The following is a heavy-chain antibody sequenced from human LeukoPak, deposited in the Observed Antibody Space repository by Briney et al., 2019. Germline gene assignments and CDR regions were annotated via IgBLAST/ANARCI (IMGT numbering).Heavy chain of an antibody. D-gene: IGHD5-18*01. Sequence: AGGSLRLSCAASGFTFSDYYMSWIRQAPGKGLEWVSYISSSGSTIYYADSVKGRFTISRDNAKNSLYLQMNSLRAEDTAVYYCARATRGYSYGNGNDDAFDIWGQGTMVTVSS. V-gene: IGHV3-11*01. CDR3: ARATRGYSYGNGNDDAFDI. J-gene: IGHJ3*02. CDR2: ISSSGSTI. CDR1: GFTFSDYY.